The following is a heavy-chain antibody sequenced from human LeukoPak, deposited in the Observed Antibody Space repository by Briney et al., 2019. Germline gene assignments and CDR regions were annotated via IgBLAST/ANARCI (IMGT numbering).Heavy chain of an antibody. CDR3: AKDLDSSGYRFYFRH. D-gene: IGHD3-22*01. CDR2: ISWDGGCR. V-gene: IGHV3-43*01. CDR1: GFSLDEYT. Sequence: SGRPLRPSCAASGFSLDEYTLHRVRQAPGNHLKCVTLISWDGGCRDYADSVKGRFTISRDNSKNSLYLQMNSLRTGDTALYYCAKDLDSSGYRFYFRHWGQGTLVTVSS. J-gene: IGHJ1*01.